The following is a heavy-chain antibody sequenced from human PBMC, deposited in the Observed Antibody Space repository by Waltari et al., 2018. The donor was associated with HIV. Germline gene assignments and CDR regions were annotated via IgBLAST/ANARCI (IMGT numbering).Heavy chain of an antibody. Sequence: QVQLVESGGGVVQPGRSLRLSCTTSGFPFRDHGIHWVRQAPGKGLEWVALIYSNENVKYYADSVKGRFTLSRDNLKNTVYLQINSLRAEDTAVYYCARDVGGGAMGHFEYLGQGTLVTVSS. D-gene: IGHD3-16*01. J-gene: IGHJ4*02. CDR1: GFPFRDHG. CDR3: ARDVGGGAMGHFEY. CDR2: IYSNENVK. V-gene: IGHV3-33*01.